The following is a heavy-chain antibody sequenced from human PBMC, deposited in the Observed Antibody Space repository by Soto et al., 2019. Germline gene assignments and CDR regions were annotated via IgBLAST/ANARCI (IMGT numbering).Heavy chain of an antibody. CDR1: GYSPTSYW. CDR2: IDPASNT. J-gene: IGHJ1*01. Sequence: GEPLKISCKGSGYSPTSYWTGWVRQIPGKGLEWMGIIDPASNTRYSPSFQGQVTISTDKSINTAYLQWSSLKAADTDMYYCARRTYSSFWRHYFQHWGQGTLVTVSS. CDR3: ARRTYSSFWRHYFQH. V-gene: IGHV5-51*01. D-gene: IGHD6-19*01.